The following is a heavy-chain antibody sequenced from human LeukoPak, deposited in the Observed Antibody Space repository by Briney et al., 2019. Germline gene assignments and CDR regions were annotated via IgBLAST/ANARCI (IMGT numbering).Heavy chain of an antibody. J-gene: IGHJ6*02. V-gene: IGHV3-66*01. CDR3: AFIAAAYYGMDV. CDR2: IYSGGST. Sequence: GGSLRLSCAASGFTVSSNYMSWVRQAPGKGLEWVSGIYSGGSTYYADSVKGRFTISRDNSKNTLYPQMNSLRAEDTAVYYCAFIAAAYYGMDVWGQGTTVTVSS. D-gene: IGHD6-13*01. CDR1: GFTVSSNY.